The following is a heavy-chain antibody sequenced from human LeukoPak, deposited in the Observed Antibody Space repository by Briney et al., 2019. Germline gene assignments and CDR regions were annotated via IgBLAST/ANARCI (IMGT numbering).Heavy chain of an antibody. CDR3: ARARWGIYIWFDP. CDR1: GYTFTGYY. J-gene: IGHJ5*02. CDR2: INPNSGGT. Sequence: ASVKVSCKASGYTFTGYYMHWVRQAPGQGLEWMGRINPNSGGTNYAQKFQGRVTMTRDTSISTAYMELSRLRSDDTAVYYCARARWGIYIWFDPWGQGTLVTVSS. D-gene: IGHD3-16*01. V-gene: IGHV1-2*06.